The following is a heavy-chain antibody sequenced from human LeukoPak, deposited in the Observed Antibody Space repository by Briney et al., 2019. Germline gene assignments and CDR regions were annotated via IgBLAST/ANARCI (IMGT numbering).Heavy chain of an antibody. V-gene: IGHV3-73*01. CDR2: IRSQANNYAT. CDR3: QWERIP. D-gene: IGHD1-26*01. J-gene: IGHJ4*02. CDR1: GFTFSTSS. Sequence: GGSLRLSCAASGFTFSTSSIYWVRQASGKGLEWVGRIRSQANNYATAYAESVKGRFTNSRDESKNMAYLQMNSLKSEDAAVYHCQWERIPGGKGTLVSVLS.